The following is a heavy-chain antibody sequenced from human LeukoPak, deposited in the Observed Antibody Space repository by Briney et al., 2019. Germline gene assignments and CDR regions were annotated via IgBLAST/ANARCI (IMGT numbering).Heavy chain of an antibody. CDR1: GFTFSSYA. Sequence: EAGGSLRLSCAASGFTFSSYAMSWVRQAPGKGLEWVSAISGSGGSTYYADSVKGRFTISRDNSKNTLYLQMNSLRAEDTAVYYCAKEPDYGDYVVLDYWGQGTLVTVSS. CDR2: ISGSGGST. CDR3: AKEPDYGDYVVLDY. V-gene: IGHV3-23*01. J-gene: IGHJ4*02. D-gene: IGHD4-17*01.